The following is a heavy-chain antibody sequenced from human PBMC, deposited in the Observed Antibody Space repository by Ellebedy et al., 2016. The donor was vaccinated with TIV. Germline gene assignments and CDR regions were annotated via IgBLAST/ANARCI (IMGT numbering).Heavy chain of an antibody. CDR2: MSTGGTI. CDR1: GNSVNHYF. J-gene: IGHJ4*02. CDR3: AGHADNAWFALDY. V-gene: IGHV4-59*08. D-gene: IGHD3-10*01. Sequence: SETLSLTCTVSGNSVNHYFWSWVRQPPGKALLWIPYMSTGGTISYNPSLNSRVSISIDTSKNQVSLRLRSVSAADTAIYYCAGHADNAWFALDYWGQGTLVSVSP.